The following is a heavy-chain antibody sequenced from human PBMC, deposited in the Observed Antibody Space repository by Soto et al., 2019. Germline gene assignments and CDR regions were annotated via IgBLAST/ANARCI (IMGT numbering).Heavy chain of an antibody. J-gene: IGHJ4*02. V-gene: IGHV3-30*18. Sequence: GGSLRLSCAASGFTFSSYGMHWVRQAPGKGLEWVAVISYDGSNKYYADSVKGRFTISRDNSKNTLYLQMNSLRAEDTAVYYCAKDVQQSLVQPDYWGQGTLVTVSS. CDR3: AKDVQQSLVQPDY. CDR2: ISYDGSNK. D-gene: IGHD6-19*01. CDR1: GFTFSSYG.